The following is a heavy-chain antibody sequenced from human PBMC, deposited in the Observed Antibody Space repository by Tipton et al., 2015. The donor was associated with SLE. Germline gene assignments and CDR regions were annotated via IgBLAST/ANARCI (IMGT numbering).Heavy chain of an antibody. CDR2: IYSSGST. J-gene: IGHJ4*02. V-gene: IGHV4-59*08. CDR1: GDSISNYY. Sequence: TLSLTCTVSGDSISNYYWNWIRQPPAKGLEWIGYIYSSGSTSYNPSLKSRLTMSIDTSKNQFSLKMRSVTAADTAVYYCVRGGPARPDYWGQGTLVTVSS. CDR3: VRGGPARPDY. D-gene: IGHD6-6*01.